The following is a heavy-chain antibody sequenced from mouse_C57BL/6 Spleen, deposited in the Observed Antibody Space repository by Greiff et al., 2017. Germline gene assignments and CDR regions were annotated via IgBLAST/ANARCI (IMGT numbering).Heavy chain of an antibody. V-gene: IGHV1-72*01. Sequence: QVQLQQPGAELVKPGASVKLSCKASGYTFTSYWMHWVKQRPGRGLEWIGRIDPNSGGTKYNAKFKSKATLTVDKTSSTAYVQLSSLTSEDSAVYDGARKTYYSNYEDFDVWGTGTTVTVSS. CDR1: GYTFTSYW. J-gene: IGHJ1*03. CDR2: IDPNSGGT. CDR3: ARKTYYSNYEDFDV. D-gene: IGHD2-5*01.